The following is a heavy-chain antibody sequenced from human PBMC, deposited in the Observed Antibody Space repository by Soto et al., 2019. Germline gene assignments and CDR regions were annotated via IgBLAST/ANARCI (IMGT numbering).Heavy chain of an antibody. J-gene: IGHJ3*02. Sequence: PSETLSLTCTVSGGSISSYYWSWIRQPPGKGLEWIGYIYYSGSTNYNPSLKSRVTISVDTSKNQFSLKLSSVTAADTAVYYCARYRAFDIWGQGTMVIVS. CDR2: IYYSGST. V-gene: IGHV4-59*01. D-gene: IGHD3-16*02. CDR3: ARYRAFDI. CDR1: GGSISSYY.